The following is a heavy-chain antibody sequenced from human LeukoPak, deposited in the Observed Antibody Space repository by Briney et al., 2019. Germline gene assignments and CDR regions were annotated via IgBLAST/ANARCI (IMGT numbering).Heavy chain of an antibody. J-gene: IGHJ4*02. CDR1: GVSISSYY. CDR3: SRTRRGEFDY. Sequence: PSETLSLTCTVSGVSISSYYWSWIRQPPGKGLEWIGHIYYSGSTNYNPSLKSRVTISVDTSKNQSSLKLSSGLAADTAAYYCSRTRRGEFDYWGQGTLVTVSS. CDR2: IYYSGST. V-gene: IGHV4-59*01. D-gene: IGHD3-10*01.